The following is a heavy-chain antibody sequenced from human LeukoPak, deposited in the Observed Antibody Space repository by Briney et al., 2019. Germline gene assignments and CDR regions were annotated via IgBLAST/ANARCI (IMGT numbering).Heavy chain of an antibody. CDR1: GGSISSHY. D-gene: IGHD6-19*01. CDR2: IYYSGRT. CDR3: AGRAQTTGWSFDY. Sequence: SETLSLTCTVSGGSISSHYWSWIRQPPGKGLEWIGYIYYSGRTNYNPSLKSRVTISLDTSKNQFSLELSSVTAADTAVYYCAGRAQTTGWSFDYWGQGALVTVSS. J-gene: IGHJ4*02. V-gene: IGHV4-59*11.